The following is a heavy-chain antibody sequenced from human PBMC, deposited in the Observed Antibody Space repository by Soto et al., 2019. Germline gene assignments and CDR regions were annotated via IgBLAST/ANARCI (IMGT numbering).Heavy chain of an antibody. Sequence: SETLSLTCTVSGGSISSYYWSWIRQPPGKGLEWIGYIYYSGSTNYNPSLKSRVTISVDTSKNQFSLKLSSVTAADTAVYYCARTGGSYSGAVDIWGQGTMVTVSS. V-gene: IGHV4-59*08. CDR2: IYYSGST. CDR1: GGSISSYY. J-gene: IGHJ3*02. D-gene: IGHD1-26*01. CDR3: ARTGGSYSGAVDI.